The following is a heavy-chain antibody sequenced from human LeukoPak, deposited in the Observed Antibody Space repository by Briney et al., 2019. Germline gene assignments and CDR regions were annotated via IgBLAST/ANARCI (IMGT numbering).Heavy chain of an antibody. CDR3: ARDQAKGSGYLNWFDP. CDR1: GGSISSGDYY. V-gene: IGHV4-30-4*01. D-gene: IGHD3-22*01. Sequence: SGTLSLTCTVSGGSISSGDYYWSWIRQPPGKGLEWIGYIYYSGSTYYNPSLKSRVTISVDTSKNQFSLKLSSVTAADTAVYYCARDQAKGSGYLNWFDPWGQGTLVTVSS. CDR2: IYYSGST. J-gene: IGHJ5*02.